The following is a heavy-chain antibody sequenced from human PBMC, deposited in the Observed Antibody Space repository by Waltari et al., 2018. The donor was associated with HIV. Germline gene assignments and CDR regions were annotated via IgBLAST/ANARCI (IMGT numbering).Heavy chain of an antibody. D-gene: IGHD3-10*01. CDR3: ARDYGSGNYRGFDY. Sequence: QITLKESGPTLVKPTQTLTLTCNFSGFSLTTSGVGVAWIRQPPRKALEWLALIYWNDDRRYSPSLKTKLTITKDISKNQVVLTMANMDPVDTATYFCARDYGSGNYRGFDYWGQGILVTVSS. V-gene: IGHV2-5*01. CDR2: IYWNDDR. J-gene: IGHJ4*02. CDR1: GFSLTTSGVG.